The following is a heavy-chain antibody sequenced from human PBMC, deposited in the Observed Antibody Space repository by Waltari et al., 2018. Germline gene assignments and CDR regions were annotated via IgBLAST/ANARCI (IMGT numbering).Heavy chain of an antibody. Sequence: QVQLVQSGAEVKKPGASVMVSCKASGYTFTGYYMHWVRPDPGQGLEWMGRINPDSGGTNYAQKFQGRVTMTRDTSISTAYMELSRLRSDDTAVYCCARGNRTGMGYWGQGTLVTVSS. CDR2: INPDSGGT. CDR3: ARGNRTGMGY. D-gene: IGHD1-1*01. J-gene: IGHJ4*02. CDR1: GYTFTGYY. V-gene: IGHV1-2*06.